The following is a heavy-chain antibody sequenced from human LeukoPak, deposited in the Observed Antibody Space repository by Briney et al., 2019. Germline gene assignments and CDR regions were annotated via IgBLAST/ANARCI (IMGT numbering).Heavy chain of an antibody. CDR3: ANYETGASWTGTDY. V-gene: IGHV1-8*03. J-gene: IGHJ4*02. Sequence: ASVKVSCKASGYTFTSYDINWVRQATGQGLEWMGWMNPNSGNTGYAQKFQGRVTITRNTSISTAYMELSSLRSEDTAVYYCANYETGASWTGTDYWGQGNLVTVSS. D-gene: IGHD1-1*01. CDR2: MNPNSGNT. CDR1: GYTFTSYD.